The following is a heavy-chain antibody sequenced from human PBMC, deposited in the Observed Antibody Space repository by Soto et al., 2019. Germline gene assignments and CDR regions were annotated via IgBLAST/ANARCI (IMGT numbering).Heavy chain of an antibody. CDR1: GASITSTTYF. V-gene: IGHV4-39*01. CDR2: IYYSGET. CDR3: AKNLPRTGRFDY. J-gene: IGHJ4*02. Sequence: SETLSLTCTLSGASITSTTYFWAWIRKPPGKGLEWVGSIYYSGETHYNPSLKSRVSISVDRSKNQFSLQMSSVTAADTAVYYCAKNLPRTGRFDYWGQGSVVTVS.